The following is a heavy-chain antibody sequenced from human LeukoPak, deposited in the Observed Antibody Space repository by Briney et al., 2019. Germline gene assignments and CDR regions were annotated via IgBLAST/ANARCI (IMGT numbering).Heavy chain of an antibody. V-gene: IGHV5-51*01. J-gene: IGHJ3*02. D-gene: IGHD5-12*01. CDR2: IYPGDSDT. CDR1: GYSFTSYW. Sequence: GESLRISCKGSGYSFTSYWIGWVRQMPGKGLEWMGIIYPGDSDTRYSPSFQGQVTISADKSISTAYLQWSSLKASDTAMYYCARRPVDIVARGAFDIWGQGTMVTVSS. CDR3: ARRPVDIVARGAFDI.